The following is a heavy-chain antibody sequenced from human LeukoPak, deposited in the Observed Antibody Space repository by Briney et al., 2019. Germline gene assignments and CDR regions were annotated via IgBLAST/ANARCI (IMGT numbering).Heavy chain of an antibody. D-gene: IGHD2-15*01. CDR3: VIYNRASGHYHFDH. CDR1: GVSISTDY. V-gene: IGHV4-59*01. Sequence: SETLSLTCTVSGVSISTDYWTWIRQTPGQGLGRIGYIYFSWSTNFNPSLTRQVTISVDTSKSQFSLKLSSVTAADTAVYYCVIYNRASGHYHFDHWGQGTLVTVSS. J-gene: IGHJ4*01. CDR2: IYFSWST.